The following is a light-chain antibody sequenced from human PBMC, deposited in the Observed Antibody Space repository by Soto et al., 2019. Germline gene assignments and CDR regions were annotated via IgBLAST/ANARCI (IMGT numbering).Light chain of an antibody. CDR2: WAS. J-gene: IGKJ1*01. V-gene: IGKV4-1*01. CDR1: QSLLYNNKNY. CDR3: QQYHSIPRT. Sequence: DIVMTQSPDSLAVSLGERATINCKSSQSLLYNNKNYLGWYQQKPGQPPKLLIYWASTRETGVPDRFSGSGSGTDFTLTISNLQAEDVAVYYCQQYHSIPRTFGQGTKVEIK.